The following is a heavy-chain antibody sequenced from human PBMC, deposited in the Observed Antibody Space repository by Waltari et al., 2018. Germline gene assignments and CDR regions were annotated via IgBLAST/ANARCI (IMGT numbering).Heavy chain of an antibody. CDR1: GFSFSSFA. D-gene: IGHD2-21*02. J-gene: IGHJ4*02. Sequence: QVKVVESGGGVVQPGRSVRLSCAASGFSFSSFAMHWVRQAPGKGLEWVAVISFDGSDQYYVDSVKGRFTVSRDNSKHRVFLQMNSLRAEDTAVYYCAKGSVGVTAIDEYWGPGTQVTVSS. V-gene: IGHV3-30*18. CDR2: ISFDGSDQ. CDR3: AKGSVGVTAIDEY.